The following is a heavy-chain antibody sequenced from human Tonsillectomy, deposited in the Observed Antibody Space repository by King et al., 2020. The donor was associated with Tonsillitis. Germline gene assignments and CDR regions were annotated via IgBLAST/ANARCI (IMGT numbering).Heavy chain of an antibody. V-gene: IGHV1-46*03. Sequence: VQLVESGAEVKKPGASVKVACKASGYTFTGYYIHWVRQDPGQGLELMGIINPGDGSTTYAQKFQGRVTMTRDTSTRTVYMELSSLRSEDTAVYYCSRDLGAAAGVDYWGQGTLVTVSS. CDR2: INPGDGST. D-gene: IGHD6-13*01. CDR3: SRDLGAAAGVDY. CDR1: GYTFTGYY. J-gene: IGHJ4*02.